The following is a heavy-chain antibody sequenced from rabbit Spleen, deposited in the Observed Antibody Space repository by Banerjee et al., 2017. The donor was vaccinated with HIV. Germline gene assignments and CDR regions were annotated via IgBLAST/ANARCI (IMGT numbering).Heavy chain of an antibody. CDR2: IFTGNVKT. CDR3: ARDAGTSFSTYGMDL. Sequence: QEQLEESGGDLVKPEGSLTLTCTASGFTISSRYWICWVRQAPGKGLEWIGCIFTGNVKTYYASWAKGRFTISKTSSTTVTLQMTSLTVADTATYFCARDAGTSFSTYGMDLWGPGTLVTVS. CDR1: GFTISSRYW. V-gene: IGHV1S45*01. J-gene: IGHJ6*01. D-gene: IGHD8-1*01.